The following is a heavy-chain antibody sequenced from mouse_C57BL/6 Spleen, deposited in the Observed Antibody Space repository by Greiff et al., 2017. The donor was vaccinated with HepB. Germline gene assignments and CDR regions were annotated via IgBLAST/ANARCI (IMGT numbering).Heavy chain of an antibody. V-gene: IGHV1-81*01. CDR3: ARKVLLRYPPDY. J-gene: IGHJ2*01. CDR2: IYPRSGNT. CDR1: GYTFTSYG. D-gene: IGHD1-1*01. Sequence: QVQLQQSGAELARPGASVKLSCKASGYTFTSYGISWVKQRTGQGLEWIGEIYPRSGNTYYNEKFKGKATLTADKSSSTAYMELRSLTSEDSAVYFCARKVLLRYPPDYWGQGTTLTVSS.